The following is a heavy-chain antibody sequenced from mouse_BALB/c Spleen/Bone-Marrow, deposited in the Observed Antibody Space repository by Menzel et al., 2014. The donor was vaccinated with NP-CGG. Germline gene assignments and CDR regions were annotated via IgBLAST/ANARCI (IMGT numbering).Heavy chain of an antibody. CDR2: IYPGDGDT. CDR3: ARWDDYDAWFAY. D-gene: IGHD2-4*01. CDR1: GYTFTSYW. J-gene: IGHJ3*01. Sequence: LLESGAELARPGASVKLSCKASGYTFTSYWMQWVKQRPGQGLEWIGAIYPGDGDTRYTQKFKGKATLTADKSSSTAYMQLSSLASEDSAVYYCARWDDYDAWFAYWGQGTLVTVSA. V-gene: IGHV1-87*01.